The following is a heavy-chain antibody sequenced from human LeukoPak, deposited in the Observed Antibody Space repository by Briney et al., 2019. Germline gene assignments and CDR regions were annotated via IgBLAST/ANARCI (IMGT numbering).Heavy chain of an antibody. D-gene: IGHD6-13*01. V-gene: IGHV3-9*01. Sequence: GGSLRLSCAASGFTFSSYAMSWVRQAPGKGLEWVSGISWNSGSIGYADSVKGRFTISRDNAKNSLYLQMNSLRAEDTALYYCAKDIAAAAGGYFDYWGQGTLVTVSS. CDR2: ISWNSGSI. J-gene: IGHJ4*02. CDR1: GFTFSSYA. CDR3: AKDIAAAAGGYFDY.